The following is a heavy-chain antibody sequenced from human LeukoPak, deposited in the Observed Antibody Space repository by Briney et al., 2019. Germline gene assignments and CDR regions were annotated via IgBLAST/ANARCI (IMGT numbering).Heavy chain of an antibody. D-gene: IGHD3-10*01. CDR1: GFTFSRYD. CDR2: IASVGDT. J-gene: IGHJ4*02. V-gene: IGHV3-13*01. CDR3: VRGGETGFDY. Sequence: GGSLRLSCAASGFTFSRYDMHWVRQATGKGLEWVSGIASVGDTFYVASVKGRFTISRENAKNSLYLQMNSLRAGDTAVYYCVRGGETGFDYWGQGTLVTVSS.